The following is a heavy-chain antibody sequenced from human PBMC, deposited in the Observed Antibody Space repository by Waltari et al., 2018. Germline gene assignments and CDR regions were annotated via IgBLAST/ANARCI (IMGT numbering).Heavy chain of an antibody. D-gene: IGHD3-9*01. V-gene: IGHV3-23*01. Sequence: EVELLESGGGLVQPGGSLRLSCTTSGFTFSGNAIGWVRQAPGKALECVSGIGSDINTHYADSVKGRFTISRDNSKNTLYLQMNSLRAEDTALYYCVKDIFRWAFDIWGQGTMVTVSS. CDR3: VKDIFRWAFDI. J-gene: IGHJ3*02. CDR1: GFTFSGNA. CDR2: IGSDINT.